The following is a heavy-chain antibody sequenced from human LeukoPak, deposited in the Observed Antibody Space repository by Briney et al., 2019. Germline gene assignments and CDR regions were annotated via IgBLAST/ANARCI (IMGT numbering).Heavy chain of an antibody. V-gene: IGHV1-2*02. J-gene: IGHJ4*02. D-gene: IGHD6-19*01. CDR1: GYTFTGYY. CDR2: INPNSGGT. CDR3: ARDLGSGWTSDY. Sequence: ASVKVSCKASGYTFTGYYMHWVRQAPGQGLEWMGWINPNSGGTNYAQKFQGRVTMTRDTSISTAYMELSRLRSDDTAVYYCARDLGSGWTSDYRGQGTLVTVSS.